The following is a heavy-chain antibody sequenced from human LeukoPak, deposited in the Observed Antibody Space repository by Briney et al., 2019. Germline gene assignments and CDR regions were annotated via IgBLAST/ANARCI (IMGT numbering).Heavy chain of an antibody. CDR1: GFTFSTYS. D-gene: IGHD6-19*01. CDR3: AKDVAPDSGWDLDY. Sequence: GGSLRLSCAASGFTFSTYSMTWVRQGPGKGLEWVSSIYNSGAKTFYADSAKGRFTISRDNSKNTLYLQMNSLRVEDTAVYYCAKDVAPDSGWDLDYWGQGTLVTVSS. J-gene: IGHJ4*02. V-gene: IGHV3-23*01. CDR2: IYNSGAKT.